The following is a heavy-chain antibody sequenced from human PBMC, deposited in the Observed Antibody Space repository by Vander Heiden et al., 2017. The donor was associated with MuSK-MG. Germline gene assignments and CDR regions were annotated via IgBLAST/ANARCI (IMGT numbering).Heavy chain of an antibody. D-gene: IGHD3-22*01. CDR2: IIPILGIA. CDR3: AREVGGYYDSSGYYTFDAFDI. V-gene: IGHV1-69*04. J-gene: IGHJ3*02. CDR1: GGTFTSFP. Sequence: QVQLVQSGAEVKKPGSSVKVSCKASGGTFTSFPISWVRQAPGQGLEWMGGIIPILGIANYAQKFQGRGTITADESTSTAYMELSSLRSEDTAVYYCAREVGGYYDSSGYYTFDAFDIWGQGTMVTVSS.